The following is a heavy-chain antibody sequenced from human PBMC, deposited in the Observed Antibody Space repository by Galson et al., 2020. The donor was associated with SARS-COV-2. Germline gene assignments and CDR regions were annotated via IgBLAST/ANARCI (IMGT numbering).Heavy chain of an antibody. D-gene: IGHD4-17*01. V-gene: IGHV4-39*07. J-gene: IGHJ6*02. CDR2: IYYSGST. CDR3: ARDYGDYVAGGYYYGMDV. Sequence: SETLSLTCTVSGGSISSSSYYWRWIRQPPGKGLEWIGSIYYSGSTYYNPSLKSRVTISVDTSKNQFSLKLSSVTAADTAVYYCARDYGDYVAGGYYYGMDVWGQGTTVTVSS. CDR1: GGSISSSSYY.